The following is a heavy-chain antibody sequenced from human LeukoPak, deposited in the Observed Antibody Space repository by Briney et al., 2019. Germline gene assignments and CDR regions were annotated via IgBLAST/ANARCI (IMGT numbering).Heavy chain of an antibody. CDR3: ARISSVWVKDYYYYMDV. CDR1: GGSISSYY. V-gene: IGHV4-59*12. J-gene: IGHJ6*03. D-gene: IGHD1-14*01. CDR2: IYYSGST. Sequence: SETLSLTCTVSGGSISSYYWSWIRQPPGKGLEWIGYIYYSGSTNHNPSLRSRVTMSIDTPKNQFSLKLSYVTAADTAVYYCARISSVWVKDYYYYMDVWGKGTTVTVSS.